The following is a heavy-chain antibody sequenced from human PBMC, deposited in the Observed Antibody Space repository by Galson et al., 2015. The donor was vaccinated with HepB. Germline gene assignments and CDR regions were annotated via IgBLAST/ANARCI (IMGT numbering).Heavy chain of an antibody. Sequence: SVKVSCKVSGYTLTELSMHWVRQAPGKGLEWMGGFDPEDGETIYAQKFQGRVTMTEDTSTDTAYMELSSLRSEDTAVYYCATGGPPKFWSGYYGYWGQGTLVTVSS. CDR3: ATGGPPKFWSGYYGY. V-gene: IGHV1-24*01. D-gene: IGHD3-3*01. J-gene: IGHJ4*02. CDR2: FDPEDGET. CDR1: GYTLTELS.